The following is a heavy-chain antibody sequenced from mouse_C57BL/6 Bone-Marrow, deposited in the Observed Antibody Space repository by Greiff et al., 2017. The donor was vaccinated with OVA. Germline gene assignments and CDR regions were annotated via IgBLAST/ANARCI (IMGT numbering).Heavy chain of an antibody. J-gene: IGHJ3*01. Sequence: QVQLQQPGAELVKPGASVKLSCKASGYTFTSYWMQWVKQRPGQGLEWIGEIDPSDSYPNYNQKFKGKATLTVDTSSSTADMQLSSLTSEDSAVYYGARYYYGSSAWFAYWGQGTLVTVSA. CDR2: IDPSDSYP. CDR1: GYTFTSYW. CDR3: ARYYYGSSAWFAY. D-gene: IGHD1-1*01. V-gene: IGHV1-50*01.